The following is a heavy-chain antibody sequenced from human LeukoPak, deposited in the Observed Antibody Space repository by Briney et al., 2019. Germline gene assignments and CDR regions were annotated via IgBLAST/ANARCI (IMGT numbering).Heavy chain of an antibody. V-gene: IGHV3-33*01. CDR3: ARCTGGSCVFDY. Sequence: GGSLRLSCAASGFTFSTYGMHWVRQAPGKGLEWVALIWFDGSKRYYADSLKGRFTVSRDNSKNTLYLQVDSLRAEDTAVYYCARCTGGSCVFDYWGQGTLVTVSS. D-gene: IGHD2-8*02. J-gene: IGHJ4*02. CDR1: GFTFSTYG. CDR2: IWFDGSKR.